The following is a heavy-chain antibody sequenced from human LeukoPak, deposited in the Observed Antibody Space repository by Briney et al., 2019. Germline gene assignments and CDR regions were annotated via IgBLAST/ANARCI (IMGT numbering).Heavy chain of an antibody. Sequence: GGSLRLSCAASGFIFSDHFMTWIRQVPGKGLEWISYISGSGATYYADSVKDRFTISRDNAQNSLWLQMNSLRVEDTAVYYCARDPMYNGGNSGAFDFWGQGTLVTVSS. CDR2: ISGSGAT. D-gene: IGHD4-23*01. CDR1: GFIFSDHF. J-gene: IGHJ3*01. CDR3: ARDPMYNGGNSGAFDF. V-gene: IGHV3-11*01.